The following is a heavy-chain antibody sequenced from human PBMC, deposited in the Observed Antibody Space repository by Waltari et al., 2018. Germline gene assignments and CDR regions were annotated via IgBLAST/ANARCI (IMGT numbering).Heavy chain of an antibody. V-gene: IGHV3-33*06. J-gene: IGHJ4*02. CDR1: GFTFSTSG. D-gene: IGHD3-22*01. CDR2: IVSYGNYK. Sequence: QVQLVESGGGVVQPGKSLRLSCAASGFTFSTSGMHWVRQAPGKGREWVEHIVSYGNYKYYPDSVTGRFTISRDNSKNTLFLEMNSLRAEDTAVYYCAKDYDSSGYNPPQSGYFDYWDQGTLVTVSS. CDR3: AKDYDSSGYNPPQSGYFDY.